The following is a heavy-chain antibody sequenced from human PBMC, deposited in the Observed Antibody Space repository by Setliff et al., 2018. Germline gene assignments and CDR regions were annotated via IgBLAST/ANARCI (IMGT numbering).Heavy chain of an antibody. CDR3: ARAGGGSSFTAYYYYYYMDV. CDR2: IYTSGST. Sequence: SSETLSLTCTVSGGSISSYYWSWIRQPAGKGLEWIGRIYTSGSTSYNPSLKSRVTMSVDTSKNQFSLKLSSVTAADTAVYYCARAGGGSSFTAYYYYYYMDVWGKGTTVTVSS. CDR1: GGSISSYY. D-gene: IGHD6-13*01. J-gene: IGHJ6*03. V-gene: IGHV4-4*07.